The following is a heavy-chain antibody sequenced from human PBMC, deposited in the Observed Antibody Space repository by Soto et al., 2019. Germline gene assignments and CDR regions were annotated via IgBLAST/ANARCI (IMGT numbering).Heavy chain of an antibody. J-gene: IGHJ6*03. Sequence: ASVKVSCKASGYTFTSYGISWVRQAPGQGLEWMGWISAYNGNANYAQKLQGRVTMTTNTSTSTAYMELRSLRSDDTAVYYCAREAGLFPQINYYMDVWGKGTTVTVSS. D-gene: IGHD3-10*02. CDR2: ISAYNGNA. CDR3: AREAGLFPQINYYMDV. CDR1: GYTFTSYG. V-gene: IGHV1-18*01.